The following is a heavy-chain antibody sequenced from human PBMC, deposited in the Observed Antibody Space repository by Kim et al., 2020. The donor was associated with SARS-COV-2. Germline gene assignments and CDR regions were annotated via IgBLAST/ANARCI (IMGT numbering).Heavy chain of an antibody. D-gene: IGHD6-6*01. J-gene: IGHJ4*02. CDR3: ARDSKQLTFDY. CDR2: ISSSSSYI. Sequence: GGSLRLSCAASGFTFSSYSMNWVRQAPGKGLEWVSSISSSSSYIYYADSVKGRFTISRHNAKNSLYLQMNSLRAEDTAVYYCARDSKQLTFDYWGQGTLVTVSP. CDR1: GFTFSSYS. V-gene: IGHV3-21*01.